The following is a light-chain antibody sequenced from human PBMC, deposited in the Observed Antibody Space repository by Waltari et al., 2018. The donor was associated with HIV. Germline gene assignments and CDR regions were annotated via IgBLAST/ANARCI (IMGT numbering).Light chain of an antibody. CDR3: CAWDSSLNGWI. V-gene: IGLV10-54*01. Sequence: QAGLTQPPSMSTGLGQTATLTCTGDSNNAGYQGLAWVQHRRGHHPKLLSHRNNNRPSGISDRFSAFRSGDTGFLTISGLQSQDEADYFCCAWDSSLNGWIFGGWTHLT. CDR1: SNNAGYQG. CDR2: RNN. J-gene: IGLJ3*02.